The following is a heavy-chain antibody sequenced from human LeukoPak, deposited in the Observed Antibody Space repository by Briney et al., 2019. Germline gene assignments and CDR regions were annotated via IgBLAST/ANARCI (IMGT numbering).Heavy chain of an antibody. V-gene: IGHV4-59*01. CDR3: ARSPPAGYSYDAFDI. D-gene: IGHD3-9*01. J-gene: IGHJ3*02. Sequence: SETLSLTCTVSGGSISSYYWSWIRQPPGKGLEWIGYIYYSGSTNYNPSLKSRVTISVDTSKNQFSLKLSSVTAADTAVYYCARSPPAGYSYDAFDIWGQGTMVTVSS. CDR2: IYYSGST. CDR1: GGSISSYY.